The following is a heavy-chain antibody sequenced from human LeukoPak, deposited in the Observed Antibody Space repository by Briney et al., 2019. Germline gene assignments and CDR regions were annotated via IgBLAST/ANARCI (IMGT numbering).Heavy chain of an antibody. Sequence: PSETLSLTCAVYGGSFSGYYWSWIRQPPGKGLEWIGEINHSGSTNYNPSLKSRVTISVDTSKNQFSLKLSSVTAADAAVYYCARTGVKLGISGGWFDSWGQGTLVTVSS. CDR3: ARTGVKLGISGGWFDS. V-gene: IGHV4-34*01. J-gene: IGHJ5*01. CDR2: INHSGST. D-gene: IGHD2-15*01. CDR1: GGSFSGYY.